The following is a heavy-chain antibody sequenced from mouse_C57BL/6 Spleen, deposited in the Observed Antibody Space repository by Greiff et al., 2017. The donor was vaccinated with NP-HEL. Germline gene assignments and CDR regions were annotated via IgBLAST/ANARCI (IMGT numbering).Heavy chain of an antibody. CDR2: IDPENGDT. J-gene: IGHJ2*01. Sequence: EVQRVESGAELVRPGASVKLSCTASGFNIKDDYMHWVKQRPEQGLEWIGWIDPENGDTEYASKFQGKATITADTSSNNAYLQLSSLTSEDTAVYYCTTTTTVVGDYWGQGTTLTVSS. V-gene: IGHV14-4*01. CDR1: GFNIKDDY. CDR3: TTTTTVVGDY. D-gene: IGHD1-1*01.